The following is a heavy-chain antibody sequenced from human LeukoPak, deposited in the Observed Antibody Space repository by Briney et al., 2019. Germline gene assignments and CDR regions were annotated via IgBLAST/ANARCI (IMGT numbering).Heavy chain of an antibody. CDR3: AREVVPLYYFDY. CDR2: INPNSGGT. D-gene: IGHD2-2*01. Sequence: ASVKVSCKASGHTFTGYYMHWVRQAPGQGLEWMGWINPNSGGTNYAQKFQGRVTMTRDTSISTAYMELSRLRSDDTAVYYCAREVVPLYYFDYWGQGTLVTVSS. J-gene: IGHJ4*02. CDR1: GHTFTGYY. V-gene: IGHV1-2*02.